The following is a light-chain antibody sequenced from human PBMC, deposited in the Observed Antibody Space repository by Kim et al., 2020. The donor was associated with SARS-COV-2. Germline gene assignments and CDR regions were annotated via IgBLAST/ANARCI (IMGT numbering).Light chain of an antibody. CDR1: NSNIGSNT. CDR3: AAWDDSLSGSVV. CDR2: YDN. J-gene: IGLJ2*01. V-gene: IGLV1-44*01. Sequence: QSVLTQPPSASGTPGQRVTISCSGSNSNIGSNTVNWYQQLPGAAPKLLIYYDNQRPSGVPDRFSASKSGTSASLAISGLQSEDEADYYCAAWDDSLSGSVVFGVGTQLTVL.